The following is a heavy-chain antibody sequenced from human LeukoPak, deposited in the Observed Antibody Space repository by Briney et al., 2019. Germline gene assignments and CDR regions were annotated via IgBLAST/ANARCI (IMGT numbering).Heavy chain of an antibody. D-gene: IGHD2-2*01. CDR1: GFTFSDYS. J-gene: IGHJ6*03. V-gene: IGHV3-21*01. CDR3: AASGGFVLPNAITGNWYMDV. Sequence: GRSLRLSCGASGFTFSDYSMNWVRQAPGKGLAWVASITSAGGYTYYADSVKGRFTISRDNAQNSLFLQMNSLRAEDTAVYFCAASGGFVLPNAITGNWYMDVWGRGTSVTVSS. CDR2: ITSAGGYT.